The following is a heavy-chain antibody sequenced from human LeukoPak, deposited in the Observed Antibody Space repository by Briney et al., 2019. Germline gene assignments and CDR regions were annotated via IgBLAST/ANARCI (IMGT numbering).Heavy chain of an antibody. CDR2: IYHSGST. J-gene: IGHJ4*02. CDR3: ARDRIAAAGTVSVFDY. CDR1: GGSISSSNW. Sequence: SETLSLTCAVSGGSISSSNWWSWVRQPPGKGLEWIGEIYHSGSTNYNPSLKSRVTISVDKSKNQFSLKLSSVTAADTAVYYCARDRIAAAGTVSVFDYWGQGTLVTVSS. D-gene: IGHD6-13*01. V-gene: IGHV4-4*02.